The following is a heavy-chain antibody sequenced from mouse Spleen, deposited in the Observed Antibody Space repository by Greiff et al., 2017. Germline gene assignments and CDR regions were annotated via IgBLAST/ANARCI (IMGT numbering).Heavy chain of an antibody. Sequence: QVQLQQPGAELVKPGASVKLSCKASGYTFTSYWMHWVKQRPGQGLEWIGMIHPNSGSTNYNEKFKSKATLTVDKSSSTAYMQLSSLTSEDSAVYYCARSGPHYYGSSYEFAYWGQGTLVTVSA. J-gene: IGHJ3*01. CDR2: IHPNSGST. D-gene: IGHD1-1*01. V-gene: IGHV1-64*01. CDR3: ARSGPHYYGSSYEFAY. CDR1: GYTFTSYW.